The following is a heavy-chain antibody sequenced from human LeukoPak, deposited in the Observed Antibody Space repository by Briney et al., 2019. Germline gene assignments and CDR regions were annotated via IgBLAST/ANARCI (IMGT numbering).Heavy chain of an antibody. CDR1: GFTFDDYA. CDR2: ISWNSGSI. V-gene: IGHV3-9*01. CDR3: AKDRDGYNCFDY. J-gene: IGHJ4*02. D-gene: IGHD5-24*01. Sequence: GGSLRLSCAASGFTFDDYAMHWVRQAPGKGLEWVSGISWNSGSIGYADSVKGRFTISRDNAKNSLYLQMNRLRDEDTALYYCAKDRDGYNCFDYWGQGTLVTVSS.